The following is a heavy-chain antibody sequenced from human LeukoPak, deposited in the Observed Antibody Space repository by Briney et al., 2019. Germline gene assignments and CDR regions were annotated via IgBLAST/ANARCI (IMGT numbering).Heavy chain of an antibody. D-gene: IGHD5-12*01. J-gene: IGHJ6*03. CDR3: ARDPYSGHYGNDYYYYMDV. CDR1: GFTFTSYN. V-gene: IGHV3-21*01. Sequence: GGSLRLSCAASGFTFTSYNMNWVRQAPGKGLEWVSSITSSSSYAFYADSVKGRFTISRDNAKSSLYLQMNNLRAEDTAVYYCARDPYSGHYGNDYYYYMDVWGKGTTVTISS. CDR2: ITSSSSYA.